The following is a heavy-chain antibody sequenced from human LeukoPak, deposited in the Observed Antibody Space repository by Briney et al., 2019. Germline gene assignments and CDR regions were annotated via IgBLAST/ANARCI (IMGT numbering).Heavy chain of an antibody. D-gene: IGHD3-3*01. CDR1: GYTFTSYD. Sequence: GASVKVSCKASGYTFTSYDINWVRQATGQGLEWMGWMNPNSGNTGYAQKFQGRVTITRNTSISTAYMELRSLRSDDTAVYYCARDPTKYFWSAYNPFDYWGQGTLVTVSS. CDR2: MNPNSGNT. CDR3: ARDPTKYFWSAYNPFDY. J-gene: IGHJ4*02. V-gene: IGHV1-8*03.